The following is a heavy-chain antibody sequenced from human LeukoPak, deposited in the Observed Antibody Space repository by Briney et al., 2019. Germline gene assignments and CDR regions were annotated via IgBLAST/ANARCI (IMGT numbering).Heavy chain of an antibody. CDR3: ARGQGRYSGYDNDYCDY. CDR2: IYYSGST. J-gene: IGHJ4*02. CDR1: GGSISSYY. V-gene: IGHV4-59*01. D-gene: IGHD5-12*01. Sequence: SVTLSLTCTVAGGSISSYYWSWIRQPPGKGLEWIGYIYYSGSTNYNPSLKSRVTVSVDTSKNQFSLKLSSVTAADTAVYYCARGQGRYSGYDNDYCDYCGQGTLVTVSS.